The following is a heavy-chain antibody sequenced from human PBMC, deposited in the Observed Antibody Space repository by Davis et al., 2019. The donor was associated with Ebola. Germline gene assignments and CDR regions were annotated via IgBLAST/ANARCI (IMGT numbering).Heavy chain of an antibody. CDR3: ARALWFREYNAFDI. Sequence: ASVKVSCKASGYTFTSYGICWVRQAPGQGLEWMGWISAYNGNTNYAQKLQGRVTMTTDTSTSTAYMELRSLRSDDTAVYYCARALWFREYNAFDIWGQGTMVTVSS. V-gene: IGHV1-18*01. D-gene: IGHD3-10*01. J-gene: IGHJ3*02. CDR1: GYTFTSYG. CDR2: ISAYNGNT.